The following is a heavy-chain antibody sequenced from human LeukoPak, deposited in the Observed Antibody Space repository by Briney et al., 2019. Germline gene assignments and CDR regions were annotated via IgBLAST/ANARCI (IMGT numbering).Heavy chain of an antibody. J-gene: IGHJ4*02. CDR3: ARGGDLNWNSHNY. Sequence: ASVKVSCKASGYTFTGYYMHWVRQAPGLGLEWMGWINPNSGGTNYAQKFQGRVTMTRDTSISTAYMELSRLRSDDTAVYYCARGGDLNWNSHNYWGQGTLVTVSS. CDR2: INPNSGGT. V-gene: IGHV1-2*02. D-gene: IGHD1-7*01. CDR1: GYTFTGYY.